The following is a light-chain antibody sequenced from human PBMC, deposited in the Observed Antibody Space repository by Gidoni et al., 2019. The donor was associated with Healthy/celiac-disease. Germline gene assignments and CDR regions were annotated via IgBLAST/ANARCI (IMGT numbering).Light chain of an antibody. V-gene: IGKV2-28*01. J-gene: IGKJ1*01. Sequence: DIVMTQSPLSLPVTPGEPASISCRSSQSLLHSNGYNYLDWYLQKPGQSPQLLIYLGSNRASGNPDRFSGSGSGTDFTLKISRVEAEDVGVYYCMQALQTPVRTWTFGQGTKVEIK. CDR3: MQALQTPVRTWT. CDR1: QSLLHSNGYNY. CDR2: LGS.